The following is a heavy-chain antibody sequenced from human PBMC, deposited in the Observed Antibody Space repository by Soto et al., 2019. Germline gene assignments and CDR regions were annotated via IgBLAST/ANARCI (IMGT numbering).Heavy chain of an antibody. D-gene: IGHD5-18*01. Sequence: GGSLRLSCTASGFTFGDYAMSWVRQSLGKGLERVGFIRSKAYGGTTEYAASVKGRFTISRDDSKSIAYLQMNSPKTEDTAVYYCTSDVDTAIVTGDDYFYGMDVWGQGTTVTVYS. CDR2: IRSKAYGGTT. V-gene: IGHV3-49*04. CDR3: TSDVDTAIVTGDDYFYGMDV. J-gene: IGHJ6*02. CDR1: GFTFGDYA.